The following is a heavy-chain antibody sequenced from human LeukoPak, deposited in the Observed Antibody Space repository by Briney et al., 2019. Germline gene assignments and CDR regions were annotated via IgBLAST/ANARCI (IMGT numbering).Heavy chain of an antibody. D-gene: IGHD4-17*01. Sequence: WASVKVSCKAPGYTFTSYAMNWVRQAPGQGLEWMGWINTNTGNPTYAQGFTGRFVFSLDTSVSTAYLQISSLKAEDTAVYYCAREGWPTVTYGMYFYYWGQGTLVTVSS. J-gene: IGHJ4*02. V-gene: IGHV7-4-1*02. CDR2: INTNTGNP. CDR1: GYTFTSYA. CDR3: AREGWPTVTYGMYFYY.